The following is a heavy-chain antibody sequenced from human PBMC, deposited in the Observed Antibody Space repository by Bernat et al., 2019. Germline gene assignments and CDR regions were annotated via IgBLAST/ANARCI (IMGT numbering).Heavy chain of an antibody. Sequence: EVQLVESGGGLVKPGGSLRLSCAASGFTFNNAWMIWVRQAPGKGLEWVGRIKSKADVQTTDYAAPVKGRFTISRDDSKNTLYLQMNSLKTEDTAVYYCTGEVPDWNPAGFDYWGQGIRVTVSS. CDR2: IKSKADVQTT. CDR1: GFTFNNAW. CDR3: TGEVPDWNPAGFDY. J-gene: IGHJ4*02. D-gene: IGHD1-1*01. V-gene: IGHV3-15*07.